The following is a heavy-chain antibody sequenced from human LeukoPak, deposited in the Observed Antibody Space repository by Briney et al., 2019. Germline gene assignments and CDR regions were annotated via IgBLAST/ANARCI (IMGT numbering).Heavy chain of an antibody. J-gene: IGHJ4*02. CDR3: ASRSREGYYYDSSGQPPIY. CDR1: GYTFTNYG. Sequence: ASVKVSCKASGYTFTNYGISWVRQAPGQGLEWMGWINPNSGGTNYAQKFQGRVTMTRDTSISTAYMELSRLRSDDTAVYYCASRSREGYYYDSSGQPPIYWGQGTLVTVSS. D-gene: IGHD3-22*01. CDR2: INPNSGGT. V-gene: IGHV1-2*02.